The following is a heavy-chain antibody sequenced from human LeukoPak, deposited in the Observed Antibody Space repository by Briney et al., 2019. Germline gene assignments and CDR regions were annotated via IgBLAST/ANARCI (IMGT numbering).Heavy chain of an antibody. Sequence: GGSLRLSCAASGLTFSSYGMHWVRQAPGKGLEWVAFIRSDETIEYYAVSVKGRFTISRDNFRNTLYLQMNSLRAEDTAVYYCAKILQWLVRNRAFDYWGQGTLVTVSS. D-gene: IGHD6-19*01. J-gene: IGHJ4*02. CDR3: AKILQWLVRNRAFDY. CDR1: GLTFSSYG. CDR2: IRSDETIE. V-gene: IGHV3-30*02.